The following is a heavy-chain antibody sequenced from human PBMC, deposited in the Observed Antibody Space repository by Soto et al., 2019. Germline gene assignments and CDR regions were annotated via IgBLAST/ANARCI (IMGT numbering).Heavy chain of an antibody. D-gene: IGHD3-10*01. CDR3: AKGPHSASGYYYMDV. V-gene: IGHV3-48*01. CDR2: ISSSSSTI. CDR1: GFPFSSYS. Sequence: GGSLRLSCAASGFPFSSYSMNWVRQAPGKGLEWVSYISSSSSTIYYADSVKGRFTISRDNAKNSLYLQMNSLRAEDTAVYYCAKGPHSASGYYYMDVWGKGTTVTVSS. J-gene: IGHJ6*03.